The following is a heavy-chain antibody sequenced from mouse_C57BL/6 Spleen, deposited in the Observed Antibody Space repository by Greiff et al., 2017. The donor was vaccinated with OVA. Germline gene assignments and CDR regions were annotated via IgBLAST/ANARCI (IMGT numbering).Heavy chain of an antibody. D-gene: IGHD2-5*01. Sequence: QVQLKESGAELVRPGASVKLSCKASGYTFTDYYINWVKQRPGQGLEWIARIYPGSGNTYYNEKFKGKATLTAEKSSSTAYMQLSSLTSEDSAVYFCAREDSNPRAMDYWGQGTSVTVSS. CDR1: GYTFTDYY. V-gene: IGHV1-76*01. CDR3: AREDSNPRAMDY. CDR2: IYPGSGNT. J-gene: IGHJ4*01.